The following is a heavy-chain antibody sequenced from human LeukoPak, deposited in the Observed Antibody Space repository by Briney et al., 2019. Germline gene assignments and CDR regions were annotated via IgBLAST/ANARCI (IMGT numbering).Heavy chain of an antibody. V-gene: IGHV5-51*01. Sequence: GESLKISCKGSGYRFTSYWIGWVRQMPGKGLEWMGIIYPGDSDTRYSPSFQGQVTISADKSISTAYLQWSSLKASDTAMYYCARRRPLSYYYDSSGYYPGWFDYWGQGTLVTVSS. D-gene: IGHD3-22*01. CDR2: IYPGDSDT. CDR1: GYRFTSYW. J-gene: IGHJ4*02. CDR3: ARRRPLSYYYDSSGYYPGWFDY.